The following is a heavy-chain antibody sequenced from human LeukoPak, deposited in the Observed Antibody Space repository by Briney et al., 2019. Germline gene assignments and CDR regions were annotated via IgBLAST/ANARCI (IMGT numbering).Heavy chain of an antibody. CDR1: GFSLSTSAVS. CDR3: ARRQSGAFDI. Sequence: SGPTLVKPTQTLTLTCTFSGFSLSTSAVSVGWIRQPPGKALECLALIYWNDDKRYSPSLKSRLTITKDTSKNQVVLTMTNMDPVDTATYYCARRQSGAFDIWGQGTMVTVSS. J-gene: IGHJ3*02. V-gene: IGHV2-5*01. CDR2: IYWNDDK.